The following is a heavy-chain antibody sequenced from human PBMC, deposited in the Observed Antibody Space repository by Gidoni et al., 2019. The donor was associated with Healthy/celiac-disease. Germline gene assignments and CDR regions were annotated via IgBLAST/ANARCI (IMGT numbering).Heavy chain of an antibody. D-gene: IGHD6-13*01. J-gene: IGHJ4*02. CDR1: GGSISSSSYY. CDR3: AREGSSSWIDY. Sequence: QLQLQESGPGLVKPSETLSLTCTVSGGSISSSSYYWGWIRQPPGKGLEWIGSIYYSGSTYYNPSLKSRVTISVDTSKNQFSLKLSSVTAADTAVYYCAREGSSSWIDYWGQGTLVTVSS. V-gene: IGHV4-39*02. CDR2: IYYSGST.